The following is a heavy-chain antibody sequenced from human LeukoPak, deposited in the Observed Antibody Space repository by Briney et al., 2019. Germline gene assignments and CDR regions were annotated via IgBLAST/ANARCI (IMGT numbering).Heavy chain of an antibody. D-gene: IGHD2-15*01. J-gene: IGHJ4*02. CDR3: AREADSGYYRTVDY. Sequence: GGSLRLSCTASGFTLSRFAMHWVRQAPGKGLEWLGHMSDDGSEKHYVDSVRGRFTISRDPSKNTLYLEMTSLKTEDTAVYYCAREADSGYYRTVDYWGQGTMVTVS. CDR2: MSDDGSEK. V-gene: IGHV3-30-3*01. CDR1: GFTLSRFA.